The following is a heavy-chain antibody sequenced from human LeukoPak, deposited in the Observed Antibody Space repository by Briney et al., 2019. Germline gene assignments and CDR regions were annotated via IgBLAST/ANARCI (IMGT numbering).Heavy chain of an antibody. CDR2: INPNSGTT. CDR3: ARGNIVDY. Sequence: ASVKVSCKASGYTFTSYDINWVRQATGQGLEWMGGINPNSGTTGYAQKFQGRGTMTRTTSITTAYMELSSLRSEDTAVYYCARGNIVDYWGQGTLVTVSS. CDR1: GYTFTSYD. V-gene: IGHV1-8*01. J-gene: IGHJ4*02. D-gene: IGHD2/OR15-2a*01.